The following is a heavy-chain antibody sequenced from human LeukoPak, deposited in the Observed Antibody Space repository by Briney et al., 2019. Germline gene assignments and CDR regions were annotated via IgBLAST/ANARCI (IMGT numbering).Heavy chain of an antibody. J-gene: IGHJ4*02. CDR2: ISYNGNNK. CDR3: ATDLQVGATGRLLDY. V-gene: IGHV3-30*04. Sequence: GGSLRLSCAASGFTFSSYAIHWVRQAPGKGLEWVAVISYNGNNKSYADSVKGRFTISRDNSKNTLYLQMNSLRTEDTAVYYCATDLQVGATGRLLDYWGQGTLVTVSS. CDR1: GFTFSSYA. D-gene: IGHD1-26*01.